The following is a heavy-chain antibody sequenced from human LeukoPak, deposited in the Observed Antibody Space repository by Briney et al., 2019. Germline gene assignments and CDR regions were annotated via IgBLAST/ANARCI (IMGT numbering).Heavy chain of an antibody. Sequence: SETLSLTCTVSGGSISSTSYYWGWIRQPPGKGMEWIGSIYYSWDTYYNPSLKSRVTISVDTSKNQFSLKLSSVTAADTAVYYCAREGYCSGTSCYNFNYWGQGTLVTVSS. V-gene: IGHV4-39*02. CDR3: AREGYCSGTSCYNFNY. CDR2: IYYSWDT. D-gene: IGHD2-2*02. J-gene: IGHJ4*02. CDR1: GGSISSTSYY.